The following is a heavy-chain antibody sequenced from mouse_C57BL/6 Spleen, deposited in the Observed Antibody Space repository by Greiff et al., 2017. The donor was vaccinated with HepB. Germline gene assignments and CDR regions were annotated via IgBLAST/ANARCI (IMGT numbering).Heavy chain of an antibody. J-gene: IGHJ3*01. Sequence: EVKLEESGPGMVKPSQSLSLTCTVTGYSITSGYDWHWIRHFPGNKLEWMGYISYRGSTNYNPSLKSRISINHDTSKNHFFLKLNSVTTEDTATYYCASYDGAWFAYWGQGTLVTVSA. D-gene: IGHD2-12*01. CDR2: ISYRGST. CDR1: GYSITSGYD. V-gene: IGHV3-1*01. CDR3: ASYDGAWFAY.